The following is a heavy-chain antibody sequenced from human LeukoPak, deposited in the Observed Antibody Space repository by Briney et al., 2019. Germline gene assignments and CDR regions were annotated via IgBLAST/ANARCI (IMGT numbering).Heavy chain of an antibody. J-gene: IGHJ6*02. CDR2: VSYSGTS. V-gene: IGHV4-61*08. CDR1: GFSVSGGGYY. D-gene: IGHD1-26*01. Sequence: SETLSLTCSVSGFSVSGGGYYWTWIRQPPGKGLEWIWFVSYSGTSEYNPSLKSRVTISVDTSKNEFALTLTSVTAADTAVYYCARDQSERATNHGMDVWGQGTTVTVSS. CDR3: ARDQSERATNHGMDV.